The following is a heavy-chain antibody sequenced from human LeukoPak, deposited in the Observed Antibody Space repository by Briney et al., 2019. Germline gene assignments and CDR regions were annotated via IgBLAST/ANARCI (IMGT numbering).Heavy chain of an antibody. CDR1: GFTVSSNY. J-gene: IGHJ3*02. CDR3: ASSSSFRAFDI. CDR2: IYSGGST. D-gene: IGHD6-13*01. Sequence: GGSLRLSCAASGFTVSSNYMSWVRQAPGKGLEWVSVIYSGGSTYYADSVKGRFTIYRDNSKNTLYLQMNSLRAEDTAVYYCASSSSFRAFDIWGQGTMVTVSS. V-gene: IGHV3-53*01.